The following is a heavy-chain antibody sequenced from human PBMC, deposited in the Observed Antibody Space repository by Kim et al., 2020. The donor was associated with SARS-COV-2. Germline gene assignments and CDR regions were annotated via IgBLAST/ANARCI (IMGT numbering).Heavy chain of an antibody. Sequence: SVGGRFTISRDDSRNTAYLQMNSLKTEDTAVYYCTRVPGTPLAFWDAFDIWGQGTMVTVSS. V-gene: IGHV3-73*01. D-gene: IGHD1-1*01. J-gene: IGHJ3*02. CDR3: TRVPGTPLAFWDAFDI.